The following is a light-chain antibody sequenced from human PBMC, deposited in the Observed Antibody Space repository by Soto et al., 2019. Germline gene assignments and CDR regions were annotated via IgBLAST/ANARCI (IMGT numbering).Light chain of an antibody. J-gene: IGKJ5*01. CDR3: QQPISFPIT. CDR2: DAS. V-gene: IGKV1-5*01. Sequence: DIQMTQSPSTLSASVRDRVTITCRASQTISSWLAWFQQRPGRAPKLLIFDASSVESGVPSRFSGSGSGTDFTLTIRSLQPEDFATYYCQQPISFPITFGQGTRLEIK. CDR1: QTISSW.